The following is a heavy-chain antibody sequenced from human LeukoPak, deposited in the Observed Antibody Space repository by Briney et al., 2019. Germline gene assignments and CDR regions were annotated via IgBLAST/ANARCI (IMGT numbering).Heavy chain of an antibody. CDR3: ARDRSSSWYYFDC. CDR2: ISAYNGAT. D-gene: IGHD6-13*01. J-gene: IGHJ4*02. V-gene: IGHV1-18*01. Sequence: ASVKVSCKASGYTFTSYAISWVRQAPGQGLEWMGWISAYNGATKYAQKLQGRVTMTTDTSTSTAYVELRSLRSDDTAVYYCARDRSSSWYYFDCWGQGTLVTVSS. CDR1: GYTFTSYA.